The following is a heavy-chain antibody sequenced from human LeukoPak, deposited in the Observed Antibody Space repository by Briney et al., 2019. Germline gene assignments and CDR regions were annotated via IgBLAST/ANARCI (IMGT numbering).Heavy chain of an antibody. D-gene: IGHD3-10*01. V-gene: IGHV1-18*01. J-gene: IGHJ4*02. CDR2: ISAYNGNT. CDR1: GYTFTSYG. CDR3: ARDRTITMVRGGFGY. Sequence: ASVKVSCKASGYTFTSYGISWVRQAPGQGLEWMGWISAYNGNTNYAQKLQSRVTMTTDTSTSTAYMELSRLRSDDTAVYYCARDRTITMVRGGFGYWGQGTLVTVSS.